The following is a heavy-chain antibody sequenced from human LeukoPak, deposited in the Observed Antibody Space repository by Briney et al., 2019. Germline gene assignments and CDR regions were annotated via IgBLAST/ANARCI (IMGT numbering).Heavy chain of an antibody. V-gene: IGHV4-59*08. CDR2: IYYSGST. J-gene: IGHJ5*02. CDR1: GGSISSYY. CDR3: ARLNSNYDANWFDP. D-gene: IGHD4-11*01. Sequence: SETLSLTCTVSGGSISSYYWSWIRQPPGKGLEWIGYIYYSGSTNYNPSLKSRVTISVDTSKNQFSLKPSSVTAADTAVYYCARLNSNYDANWFDPWGQGTLVTVSS.